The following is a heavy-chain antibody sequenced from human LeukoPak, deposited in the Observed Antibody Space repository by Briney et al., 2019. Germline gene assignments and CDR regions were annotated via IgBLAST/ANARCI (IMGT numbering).Heavy chain of an antibody. CDR1: GFTFSDYY. CDR3: ARVITGTTWAPDY. V-gene: IGHV3-11*06. CDR2: ISSSSSYT. Sequence: PGGSLRPSCAASGFTFSDYYMSWIRQPPGKGLEWVSYISSSSSYTNYADSVKGRFTISGDSAKNSLYLQMNSLRAEDTAMYYCARVITGTTWAPDYWGQGTLVTVSS. J-gene: IGHJ4*02. D-gene: IGHD1-20*01.